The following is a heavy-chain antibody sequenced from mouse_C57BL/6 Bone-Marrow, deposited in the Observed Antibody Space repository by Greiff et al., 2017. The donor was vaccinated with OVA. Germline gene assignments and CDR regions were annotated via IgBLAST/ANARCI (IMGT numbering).Heavy chain of an antibody. V-gene: IGHV14-4*01. J-gene: IGHJ2*01. CDR3: TTYYYGLDYFDY. CDR1: GFNIKDDY. D-gene: IGHD1-1*01. Sequence: VQLQQSGAELVRPGASVKLSCTASGFNIKDDYMHWVKQRPEQGLEWIGWIDPENGDTEYASKFQGKATITADTSSNTAYLQLSSLTSEDTAVYYGTTYYYGLDYFDYWGQGTTLTVSS. CDR2: IDPENGDT.